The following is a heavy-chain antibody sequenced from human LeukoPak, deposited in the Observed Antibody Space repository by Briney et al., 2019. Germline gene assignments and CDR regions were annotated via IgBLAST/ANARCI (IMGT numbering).Heavy chain of an antibody. CDR3: ARGQIRFLEWLDLNWFDP. CDR2: ISSGSSYI. Sequence: GGSLRLSCAASGFTFSSYSMNWVRQAPGKGLEWVSSISSGSSYIYYADSVKGRFTISRDNAKNSLYLQMNSLRAEDTAVYYCARGQIRFLEWLDLNWFDPWGQGTLVTVSS. V-gene: IGHV3-21*01. J-gene: IGHJ5*02. D-gene: IGHD3-3*01. CDR1: GFTFSSYS.